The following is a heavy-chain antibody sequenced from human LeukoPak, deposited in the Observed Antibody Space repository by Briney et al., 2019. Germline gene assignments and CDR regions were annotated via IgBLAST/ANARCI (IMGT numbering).Heavy chain of an antibody. Sequence: GGSLRLSCAASGFTFSSYWMSWVLQAPGKGLEWVAKIKQDGSEKYYVDSVKGRFTISRDNAKNSLYLQMNSLRAEDTAVYYCARVPGRVVVPTNYWGQGTLVTVSS. J-gene: IGHJ4*02. CDR1: GFTFSSYW. CDR3: ARVPGRVVVPTNY. D-gene: IGHD3-22*01. CDR2: IKQDGSEK. V-gene: IGHV3-7*01.